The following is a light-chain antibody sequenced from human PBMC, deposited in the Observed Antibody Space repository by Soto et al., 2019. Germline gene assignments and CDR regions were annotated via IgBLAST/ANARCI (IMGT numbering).Light chain of an antibody. V-gene: IGKV1-33*01. CDR1: QDIRNY. CDR3: QQYDKIPSN. Sequence: DIQMTQSPSSLSASEGDRVSIRCQASQDIRNYLNWYQQKPGKAPKLLIYDASNLETGVPSRFSGSGCGTHFDLTISSLQPEDIATYYWQQYDKIPSNFGQGTRLEI. CDR2: DAS. J-gene: IGKJ5*01.